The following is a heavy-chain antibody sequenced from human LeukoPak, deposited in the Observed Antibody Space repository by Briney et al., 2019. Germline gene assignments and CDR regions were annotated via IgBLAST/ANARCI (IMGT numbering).Heavy chain of an antibody. Sequence: GGSLTLSCTVSGLTLSSYGKHWGRHAQAKGRGRVAFIRYDGSKKNYEDPAKRRLIIFRENSKNTLYLQMNSLRAEDTAVYYCAKDPKTTVTTYYFDYWGQGPLVTVSS. D-gene: IGHD4-17*01. CDR2: IRYDGSKK. J-gene: IGHJ4*02. V-gene: IGHV3-30*02. CDR3: AKDPKTTVTTYYFDY. CDR1: GLTLSSYG.